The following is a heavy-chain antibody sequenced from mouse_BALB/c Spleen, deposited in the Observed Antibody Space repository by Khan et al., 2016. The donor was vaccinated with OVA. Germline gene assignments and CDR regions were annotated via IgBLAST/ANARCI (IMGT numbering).Heavy chain of an antibody. J-gene: IGHJ4*01. Sequence: QVQLKQSGPGLVAPSQSLSITCTVSGFSLTSYGVNWVRQPPGKGLEWLGVIWGDGSTNYHSTLMSRLSISKDNSQSQVFLKLSSLQTDDTATYYCAKRGTANYYAMDYWGQGTSVTVSS. V-gene: IGHV2-3*01. CDR1: GFSLTSYG. D-gene: IGHD1-2*01. CDR2: IWGDGST. CDR3: AKRGTANYYAMDY.